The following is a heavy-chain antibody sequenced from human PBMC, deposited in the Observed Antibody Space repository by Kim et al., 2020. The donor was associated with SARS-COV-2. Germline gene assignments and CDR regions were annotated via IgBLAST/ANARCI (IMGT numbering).Heavy chain of an antibody. J-gene: IGHJ3*02. V-gene: IGHV3-9*01. Sequence: GHADCVKGRFTTSRDEDKGTLYLQMNSLRPEDTALYYCSRKLATGAFDIWGRGTMVIVSS. D-gene: IGHD3-3*02. CDR3: SRKLATGAFDI.